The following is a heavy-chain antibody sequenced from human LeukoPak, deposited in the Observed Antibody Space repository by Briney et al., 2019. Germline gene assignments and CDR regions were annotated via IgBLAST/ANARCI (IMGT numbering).Heavy chain of an antibody. J-gene: IGHJ6*02. D-gene: IGHD3-10*01. V-gene: IGHV5-10-1*01. CDR1: GYSFTTYW. CDR3: ARHQAGYYTMDV. CDR2: IDPSDSYT. Sequence: GESLKISCKCSGYSFTTYWISWVRQMPGKGLEWMGRIDPSDSYTNYSPSFQGHVTISADKSISTAYLQWSSLKASDTAMYYCARHQAGYYTMDVWGRGTTVTVS.